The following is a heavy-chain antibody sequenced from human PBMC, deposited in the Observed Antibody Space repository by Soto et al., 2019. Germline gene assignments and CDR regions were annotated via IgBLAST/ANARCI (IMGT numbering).Heavy chain of an antibody. V-gene: IGHV4-31*03. J-gene: IGHJ6*02. D-gene: IGHD3-10*01. CDR2: IYYSGST. CDR3: ARGRRYYGSGSLSYYYYGMDV. CDR1: GGSISSGGYY. Sequence: SETLSLTCTVSGGSISSGGYYWTWIRQHPGKGLEWIGYIYYSGSTYYNPSLKSRVTISVDTSKNQFSLKLSSVTAADTAVYYCARGRRYYGSGSLSYYYYGMDVWGQGTTVTVSS.